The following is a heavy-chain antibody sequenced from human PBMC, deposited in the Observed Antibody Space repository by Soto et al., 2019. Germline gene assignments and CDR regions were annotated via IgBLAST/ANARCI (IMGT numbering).Heavy chain of an antibody. D-gene: IGHD5-18*01. CDR3: AKGDTTMVHFDY. J-gene: IGHJ4*02. V-gene: IGHV3-30*18. CDR1: GFTFSSYG. CDR2: ISYDGSNK. Sequence: QGQLVESGGGVVQPGRSLRLSCAASGFTFSSYGMHWVRQAPGKGLEWVAVISYDGSNKYYADSVKGRFTISRDNSKNTLYLQMNSLRAEDTAVYYCAKGDTTMVHFDYWGQGTLVTVSS.